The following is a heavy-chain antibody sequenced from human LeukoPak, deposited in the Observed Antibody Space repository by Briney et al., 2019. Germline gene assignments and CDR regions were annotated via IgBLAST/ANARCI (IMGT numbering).Heavy chain of an antibody. CDR3: ARVRSTTVRGGIIGFDY. CDR2: INPNSGGT. Sequence: ASVKVSCKASGYTFTGYYMHWVRQAPGQGLEWMGWINPNSGGTNYAQKFQGRVTMTRDTSISTAYMELSRLRSDDTAVYYCARVRSTTVRGGIIGFDYWGQGTLVTVSS. V-gene: IGHV1-2*02. CDR1: GYTFTGYY. J-gene: IGHJ4*02. D-gene: IGHD3-10*01.